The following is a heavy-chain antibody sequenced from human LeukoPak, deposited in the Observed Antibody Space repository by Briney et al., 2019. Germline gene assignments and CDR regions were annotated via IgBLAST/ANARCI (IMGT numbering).Heavy chain of an antibody. CDR1: GFTFDDYA. V-gene: IGHV3-9*01. D-gene: IGHD3-22*01. Sequence: GGSLRLSCAASGFTFDDYAMHWVRQAPGKGLEWVSGISWNSGSIGYADSVKGRFTISRDNAKNSLYLQMNSLRAEDTAVYYCARDNYYDSSGYYPDYYYYYGMDVWGQGTTVTVSS. J-gene: IGHJ6*02. CDR2: ISWNSGSI. CDR3: ARDNYYDSSGYYPDYYYYYGMDV.